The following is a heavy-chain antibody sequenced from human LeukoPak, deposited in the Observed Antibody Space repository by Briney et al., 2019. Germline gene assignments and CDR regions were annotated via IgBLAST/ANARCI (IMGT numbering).Heavy chain of an antibody. Sequence: SETLSLTCTVSGGALSGHYWSWIRQPPGKRLEWIGYVSYTGRTKYNPSLQSRVTISIDTSKSQSSLKLTSVTSADTAVYSCARLLDNDISGDPDTFDVWGQGTAVIVSS. CDR1: GGALSGHY. CDR2: VSYTGRT. CDR3: ARLLDNDISGDPDTFDV. J-gene: IGHJ3*01. D-gene: IGHD3-22*01. V-gene: IGHV4-59*11.